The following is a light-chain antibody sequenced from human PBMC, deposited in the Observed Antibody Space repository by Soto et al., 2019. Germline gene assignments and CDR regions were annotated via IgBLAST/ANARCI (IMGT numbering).Light chain of an antibody. V-gene: IGKV3-15*01. J-gene: IGKJ1*01. Sequence: EVVMTQSPAVLSVSPGETATLSCRASQSISSKLAWYQQKPGQAPGLLIYGAVTRATGIPATFSGSGSTTDFTLTISSLQSEDCAVYYCQQYNNWLSWTFGQGTKVEI. CDR3: QQYNNWLSWT. CDR2: GAV. CDR1: QSISSK.